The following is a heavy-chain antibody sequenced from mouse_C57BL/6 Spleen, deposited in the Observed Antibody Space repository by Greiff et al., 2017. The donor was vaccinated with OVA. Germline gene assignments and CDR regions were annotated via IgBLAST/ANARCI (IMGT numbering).Heavy chain of an antibody. D-gene: IGHD2-4*01. V-gene: IGHV5-16*01. Sequence: VMLVESEGGLVQPGSSMKLSCTASGFTFSDYYMAWVRQVPEKGLEWVANINYDGSSTYYLDSLKSRFIISRDNAKNILYLQMSSLKSEDTATYYCARDHDYDGAMDYWGQGTSVTVSS. CDR3: ARDHDYDGAMDY. CDR1: GFTFSDYY. CDR2: INYDGSST. J-gene: IGHJ4*01.